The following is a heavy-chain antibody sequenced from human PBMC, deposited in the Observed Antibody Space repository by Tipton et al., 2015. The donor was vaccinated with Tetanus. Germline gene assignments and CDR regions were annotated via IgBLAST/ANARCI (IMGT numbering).Heavy chain of an antibody. CDR1: GFTFSGYW. CDR2: IKEDGSEK. Sequence: SLRLSCAASGFTFSGYWMSWVRQAPGKGLEWVANIKEDGSEKNYVDAVKGRFTISRDNAQSSLFLQMNSLKAEDTALYYCAREESGGGFDYWGQGTLVTVSS. CDR3: AREESGGGFDY. D-gene: IGHD3-16*01. V-gene: IGHV3-7*01. J-gene: IGHJ4*02.